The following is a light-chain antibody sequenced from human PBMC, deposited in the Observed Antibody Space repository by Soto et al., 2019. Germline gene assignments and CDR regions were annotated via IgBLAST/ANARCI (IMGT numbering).Light chain of an antibody. Sequence: DIVMTQSPDSLAVSLGERATINCKSSQSVLYSSNNKNYLAWYQQKPGQSPKLLIYWASTRESGVPDRFSGSGSGTECTLTISSLPAEDVAVYYCQQYYGPPYTFGQGTKLEIK. CDR3: QQYYGPPYT. V-gene: IGKV4-1*01. CDR1: QSVLYSSNNKNY. J-gene: IGKJ2*01. CDR2: WAS.